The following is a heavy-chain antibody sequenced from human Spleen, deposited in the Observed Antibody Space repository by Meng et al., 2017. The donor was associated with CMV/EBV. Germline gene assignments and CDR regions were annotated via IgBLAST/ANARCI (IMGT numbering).Heavy chain of an antibody. Sequence: GETLKISCVASGYSFSSYGMHWVRQAPGKGLEWVAFMRYHGSNTYYADSVEGRFTISRDISENTLYLQMNSLRDEDTAVYYCARAVPEAHYYYYGMDVWGQGTTVTVSS. D-gene: IGHD2-2*01. V-gene: IGHV3-30*02. J-gene: IGHJ6*02. CDR3: ARAVPEAHYYYYGMDV. CDR1: GYSFSSYG. CDR2: MRYHGSNT.